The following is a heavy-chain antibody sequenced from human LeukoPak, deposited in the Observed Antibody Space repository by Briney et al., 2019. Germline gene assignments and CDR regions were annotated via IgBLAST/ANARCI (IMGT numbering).Heavy chain of an antibody. J-gene: IGHJ3*02. CDR2: IYYSGST. V-gene: IGHV4-59*01. Sequence: SETLSLTCTVSGGSISSYYWSWIRQPPGKGLEWIGYIYYSGSTNYNPSLKSRVTISVDTSKNRFSLKLSSVTAADTAVYYCARDPLLLGMAFDIWGQGTMVTVSS. CDR3: ARDPLLLGMAFDI. D-gene: IGHD3-16*01. CDR1: GGSISSYY.